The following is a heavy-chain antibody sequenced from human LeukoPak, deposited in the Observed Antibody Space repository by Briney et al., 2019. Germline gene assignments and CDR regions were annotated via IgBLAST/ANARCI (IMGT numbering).Heavy chain of an antibody. V-gene: IGHV4-39*01. CDR1: GDSISSSTYY. CDR3: ARLPIVVVPASGFDY. CDR2: SHYSGIT. J-gene: IGHJ4*01. D-gene: IGHD2-2*01. Sequence: AETLSLTCTVSGDSISSSTYYWGWMRQPPGKGREWIGSSHYSGITYYNPSLKSRVTISVDTSKNQFTLKVRALTAADTAVYYCARLPIVVVPASGFDYWGHGTLVTASS.